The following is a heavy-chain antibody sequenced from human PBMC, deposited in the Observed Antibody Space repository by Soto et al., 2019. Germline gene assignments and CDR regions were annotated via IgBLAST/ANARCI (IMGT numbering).Heavy chain of an antibody. J-gene: IGHJ3*02. CDR2: ISSSSSYI. CDR1: GFTFSSYS. V-gene: IGHV3-21*01. Sequence: GGSLRLSCAASGFTFSSYSMNWVRQAPGKGLEWVSSISSSSSYIYCADSVKGRFTISRDNAKNSLYLQMNSLRAEDTAVYYCATESAAGTWAFAFDICGQGTMVTVSS. D-gene: IGHD6-13*01. CDR3: ATESAAGTWAFAFDI.